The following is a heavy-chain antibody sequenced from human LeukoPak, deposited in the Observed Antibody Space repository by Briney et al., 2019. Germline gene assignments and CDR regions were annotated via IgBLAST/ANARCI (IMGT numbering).Heavy chain of an antibody. Sequence: SETLSLTCTVSGGSISSDHWNWIRQPPGKGLECIGYINYSGSTNYNPSLRSRVTISVDTSKNHFSLRLSSVTAADTAVYYCARTRGYCSSTSCSYYYYYYMDVWGKGTTVTVSS. CDR1: GGSISSDH. CDR2: INYSGST. D-gene: IGHD2-2*03. V-gene: IGHV4-59*01. J-gene: IGHJ6*03. CDR3: ARTRGYCSSTSCSYYYYYYMDV.